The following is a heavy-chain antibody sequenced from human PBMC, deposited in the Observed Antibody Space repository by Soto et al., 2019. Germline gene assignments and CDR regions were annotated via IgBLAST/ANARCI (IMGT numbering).Heavy chain of an antibody. CDR2: ISNDGSSE. D-gene: IGHD5-18*01. J-gene: IGHJ2*01. CDR1: GFSFNFYA. Sequence: QVQLVESGGGVVQPGRSLRISCAATGFSFNFYAMYWVRQAPGKGPEWVAMISNDGSSENYADSVRGRFIISRDNSKKTLFLQMNSLRPEDTATYYCVRDSGANYGTFWYFDLWGRGTLVTVSS. CDR3: VRDSGANYGTFWYFDL. V-gene: IGHV3-30-3*01.